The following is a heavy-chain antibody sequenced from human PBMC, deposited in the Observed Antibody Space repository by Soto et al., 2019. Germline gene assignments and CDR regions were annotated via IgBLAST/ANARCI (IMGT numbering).Heavy chain of an antibody. CDR3: ARGGTRRTIFGVVITSRRNRGVGGDAFDI. V-gene: IGHV4-38-2*02. Sequence: SETRSHTCSVSGYFMTSGSYWVLVREPPLTGLESSGVRNHSGSTNYTPSLKSRVTISVDTSKNQFSLKLSSVTAADTAVYYCARGGTRRTIFGVVITSRRNRGVGGDAFDIWRQGKMVTVSS. CDR2: RNHSGST. D-gene: IGHD3-3*01. CDR1: GYFMTSGSY. J-gene: IGHJ3*02.